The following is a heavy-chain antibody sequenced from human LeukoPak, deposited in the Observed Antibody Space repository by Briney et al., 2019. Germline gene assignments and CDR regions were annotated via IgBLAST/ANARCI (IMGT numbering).Heavy chain of an antibody. CDR2: IKQDGSEK. J-gene: IGHJ6*03. D-gene: IGHD3-3*01. CDR1: GFTFSSYW. V-gene: IGHV3-7*01. CDR3: ASQTYCDFWSGYYYYCMDV. Sequence: GGSLRLSCAAYGFTFSSYWMSWVRQAPGKGLEWVANIKQDGSEKYYVDSVKGRFTISRDNAMNSLYLQMNSLRAEDTAVYYCASQTYCDFWSGYYYYCMDVWGKGTTVTVSS.